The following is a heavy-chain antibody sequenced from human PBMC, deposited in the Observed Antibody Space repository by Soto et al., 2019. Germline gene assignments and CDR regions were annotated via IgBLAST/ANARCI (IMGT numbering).Heavy chain of an antibody. Sequence: EVQVLQSGGGLVQPGGSLRLSCAASGFTFSSYAMSWVRQAPRKGLEWVSVIRGSGDSTYYADSVKGRFTISRDNSKNTLYLQMSSLRAEDTAAYYCAKLPLSMQYFDYWGQGTLVTVSS. J-gene: IGHJ4*02. V-gene: IGHV3-23*01. CDR1: GFTFSSYA. CDR2: IRGSGDST. CDR3: AKLPLSMQYFDY. D-gene: IGHD2-2*01.